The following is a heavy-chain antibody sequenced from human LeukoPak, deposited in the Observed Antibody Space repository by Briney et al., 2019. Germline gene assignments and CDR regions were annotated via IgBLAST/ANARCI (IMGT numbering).Heavy chain of an antibody. CDR1: GFTFTTYA. J-gene: IGHJ4*02. CDR2: ISGSGGST. D-gene: IGHD6-6*01. V-gene: IGHV3-23*01. CDR3: ATQAHDY. Sequence: GGSLRLSCAASGFTFTTYAMNWVRQAPGKGLEWVSVISGSGGSTYYADSVKGRFTISRDNSKNTLYLEVNSLRAEDTAVYYCATQAHDYWGQGTLVTVSS.